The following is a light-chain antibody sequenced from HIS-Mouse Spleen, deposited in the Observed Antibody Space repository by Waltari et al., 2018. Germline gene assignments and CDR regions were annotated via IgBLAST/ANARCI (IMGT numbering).Light chain of an antibody. CDR3: CSYAGSREV. Sequence: QSALTQPASVSGSPGQSITISCTGTSSDVGRYHLVSWYQQHPGKAPKLMIYEGSKRPSGVSNRFSGSKSGNTASLTISGLQAEDEADYYCCSYAGSREVFGTGTKVTVL. CDR1: SSDVGRYHL. CDR2: EGS. V-gene: IGLV2-23*01. J-gene: IGLJ1*01.